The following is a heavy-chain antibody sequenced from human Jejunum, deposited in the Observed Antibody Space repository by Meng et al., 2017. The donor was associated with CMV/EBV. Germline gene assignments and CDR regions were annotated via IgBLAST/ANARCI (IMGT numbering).Heavy chain of an antibody. CDR3: ARLYYDFWSGAFDI. CDR1: GFTLSSYG. J-gene: IGHJ3*02. Sequence: SGFTLSSYGMHWVRQAPGKGLEWVAATWYDGSSEYYADSVKGRFTISRDNSKNSLFLQMNSLRAEDTAVYYCARLYYDFWSGAFDIWGQGTMVTVSS. CDR2: TWYDGSSE. D-gene: IGHD3-3*01. V-gene: IGHV3-33*01.